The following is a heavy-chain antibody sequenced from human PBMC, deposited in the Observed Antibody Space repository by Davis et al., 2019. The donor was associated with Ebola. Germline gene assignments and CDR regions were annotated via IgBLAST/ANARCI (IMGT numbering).Heavy chain of an antibody. CDR1: GYTFTGYY. V-gene: IGHV1-8*03. J-gene: IGHJ3*02. D-gene: IGHD1-1*01. Sequence: ASVKVSCKASGYTFTGYYMHWVRQATGQGLEWMGWMNPHSGNTGYAQKFQGRVTITRNNSISTAYMSLTSLTSEDMAVYYCATGRDAFDIWGRGTMVIVSS. CDR2: MNPHSGNT. CDR3: ATGRDAFDI.